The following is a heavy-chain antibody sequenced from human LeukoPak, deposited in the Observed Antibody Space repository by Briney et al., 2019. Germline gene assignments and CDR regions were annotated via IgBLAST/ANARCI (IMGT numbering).Heavy chain of an antibody. V-gene: IGHV1-46*01. CDR1: GLTFTNYY. CDR3: TRGSGYGGRNFDY. Sequence: GASVKVSCKASGLTFTNYYLHWVRQAPGQGLEWMGIINPSGYTTTYAQKFQGRVTMTRDTSTSTIYMELSSLRSEDTAFYYCTRGSGYGGRNFDYWGQGILVTVSS. D-gene: IGHD4-23*01. CDR2: INPSGYTT. J-gene: IGHJ4*02.